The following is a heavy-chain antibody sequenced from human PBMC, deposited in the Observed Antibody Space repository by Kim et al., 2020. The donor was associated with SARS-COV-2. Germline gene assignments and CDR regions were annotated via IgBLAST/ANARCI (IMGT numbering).Heavy chain of an antibody. CDR1: GFTFSSYG. CDR3: AKMIGYGDYWGLFDY. J-gene: IGHJ4*02. Sequence: GGSLRLSCAASGFTFSSYGMHWVRQAPGKGLEWVAVISYDGSNKYYADSEKGRFSISRDNSKNTLYLQMNSLRAEDTAVYYCAKMIGYGDYWGLFDYWGQGTLVTVSS. V-gene: IGHV3-30*18. D-gene: IGHD4-17*01. CDR2: ISYDGSNK.